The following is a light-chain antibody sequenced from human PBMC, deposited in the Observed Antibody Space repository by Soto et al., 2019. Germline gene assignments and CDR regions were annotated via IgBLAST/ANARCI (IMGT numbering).Light chain of an antibody. CDR2: DGN. J-gene: IGLJ1*01. CDR3: CSYVTTPEI. CDR1: SSDVDDYRY. V-gene: IGLV2-11*01. Sequence: QPALAQPRSVSGSPGQLLTISCTGTSSDVDDYRYVSWYQQYPGEAPKLVIYDGNKRPSGVPDRFSGSNSGNTASLTISGLQAEDEADYYCCSYVTTPEIFGTGTKVTVL.